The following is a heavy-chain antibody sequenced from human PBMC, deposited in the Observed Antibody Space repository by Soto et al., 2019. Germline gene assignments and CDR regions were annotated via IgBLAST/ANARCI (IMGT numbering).Heavy chain of an antibody. CDR2: INPNSGGT. D-gene: IGHD3-10*01. CDR3: ARDETTPYTSGSYYYYGMEV. CDR1: GYTFTDYY. V-gene: IGHV1-2*04. Sequence: QVQLVQSGAEVKKPGASVRVSCKASGYTFTDYYMHWVRQAPGQGLEWMGWINPNSGGTNYAQKFQGWVTMTRDTSISTAYMELNRLRSDDTAVYYCARDETTPYTSGSYYYYGMEVWGQGTTVTVSS. J-gene: IGHJ6*02.